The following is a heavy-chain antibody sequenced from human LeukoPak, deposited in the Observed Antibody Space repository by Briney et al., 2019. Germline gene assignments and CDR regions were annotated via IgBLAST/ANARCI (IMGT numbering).Heavy chain of an antibody. CDR2: INHSGST. CDR3: ARDASSPTHNFDY. Sequence: PSETLSLTCAVYGGPFSGYYWSWIRQPPGKGLEWIGEINHSGSTNYNPSLKSRVTISVDTSKNQFSLNLSSVTAADTAVYYCARDASSPTHNFDYWGQGTLVTVSS. V-gene: IGHV4-34*01. J-gene: IGHJ4*02. D-gene: IGHD6-13*01. CDR1: GGPFSGYY.